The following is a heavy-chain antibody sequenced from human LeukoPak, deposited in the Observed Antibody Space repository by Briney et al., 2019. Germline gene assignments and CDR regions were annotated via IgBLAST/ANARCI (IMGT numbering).Heavy chain of an antibody. V-gene: IGHV4-59*01. CDR3: ARDRAACFGDLLGGYYYYYMDV. D-gene: IGHD3-10*01. J-gene: IGHJ6*03. CDR2: IYYSGST. Sequence: PSETLSLTCTVSGGSISSYYWSWIRQPPGKGLEWIGYIYYSGSTNYNPSLKSRVTISVDTSKNQFSLKLSSVTAADTAVYYCARDRAACFGDLLGGYYYYYMDVWGKGTTVTVSS. CDR1: GGSISSYY.